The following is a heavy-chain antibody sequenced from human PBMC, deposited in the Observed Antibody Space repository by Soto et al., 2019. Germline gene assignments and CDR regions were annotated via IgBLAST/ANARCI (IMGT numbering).Heavy chain of an antibody. V-gene: IGHV4-31*02. J-gene: IGHJ6*02. D-gene: IGHD2-8*01. CDR2: IYLRGGT. Sequence: QVQLQESGPGLVKPSETLSFTCNVSGGSISSGGYYWSWIHQLPGKGLEWIGYIYLRGGTYYNPARNRRITILVYTSKNQFSLKMTSVTAADTAVYFCARAPGRMMNALRYYYGLDVWGQGNTVTVSS. CDR3: ARAPGRMMNALRYYYGLDV. CDR1: GGSISSGGYY.